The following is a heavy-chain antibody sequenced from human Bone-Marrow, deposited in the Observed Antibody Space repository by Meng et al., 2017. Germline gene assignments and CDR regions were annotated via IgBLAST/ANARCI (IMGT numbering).Heavy chain of an antibody. D-gene: IGHD3-16*01. CDR2: INHSGST. V-gene: IGHV4-34*01. CDR3: AKARLWGDNWFDP. CDR1: GGSFSGYY. J-gene: IGHJ5*02. Sequence: QVRLQQCAAGLLKPPRTLSLTCAVYGGSFSGYYWSWIRQPPGKGLEWIGEINHSGSTNYNPSLKSRVTISVDTSKNQFSLKLSSVTAADTAVYYCAKARLWGDNWFDPWGQGTLVTVSS.